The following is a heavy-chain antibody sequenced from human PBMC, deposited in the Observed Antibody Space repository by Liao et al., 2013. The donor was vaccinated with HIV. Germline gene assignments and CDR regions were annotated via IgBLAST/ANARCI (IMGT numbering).Heavy chain of an antibody. CDR1: GGSFSGYY. CDR3: ARGGRLAAGPGGVYNWFDP. V-gene: IGHV4-59*10. CDR2: IYTGMSTTGTT. J-gene: IGHJ5*02. D-gene: IGHD6-13*01. Sequence: QVQLQQWGAGLLKPSETLSLTCAVYGGSFSGYYWTWIRQPAGRGLEWIGHIYTGMSTTGTTNYNPSLKSRVTISVDTSKNQFSLKLSSVTAADTAVYYCARGGRLAAGPGGVYNWFDPWGQGTLVTVSS.